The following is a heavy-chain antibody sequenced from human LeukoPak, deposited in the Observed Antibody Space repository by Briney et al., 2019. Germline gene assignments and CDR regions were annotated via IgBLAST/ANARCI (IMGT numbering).Heavy chain of an antibody. V-gene: IGHV3-30-3*01. CDR2: ISYDGSET. Sequence: GGSLRLSCAASGFTFSNYPMHWVRQAPGKGLQWVALISYDGSETYYADSVKGRFTISRDNSKNTLYLQMNSLRAEDPAMYYCARDAYCSSTSCSYYFDYWGQGTLVTVSS. CDR1: GFTFSNYP. J-gene: IGHJ4*02. CDR3: ARDAYCSSTSCSYYFDY. D-gene: IGHD2-2*01.